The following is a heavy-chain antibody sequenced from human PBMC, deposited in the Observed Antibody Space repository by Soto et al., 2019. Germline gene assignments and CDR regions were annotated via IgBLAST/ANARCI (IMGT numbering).Heavy chain of an antibody. CDR3: ARDMRSSSRPNALDI. Sequence: GSLRLSCAASGFTFSSYVMNWVRQAPGKGLEWVSSISSGSAYIYYADSVKGRLAISRDNAKNSLHLQMNSLRAEDTAVYYCARDMRSSSRPNALDIWGQGTMVTVS. D-gene: IGHD6-13*01. CDR1: GFTFSSYV. J-gene: IGHJ3*02. CDR2: ISSGSAYI. V-gene: IGHV3-21*01.